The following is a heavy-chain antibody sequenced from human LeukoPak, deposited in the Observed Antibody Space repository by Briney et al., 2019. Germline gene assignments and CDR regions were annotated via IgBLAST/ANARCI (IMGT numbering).Heavy chain of an antibody. D-gene: IGHD2-2*02. CDR2: ISWNSGSI. CDR3: AKDIQDIVVVPAAIGNAFDI. V-gene: IGHV3-9*01. Sequence: GGSLRLSCAASGFTFDDYAMHWVPQAPGKGLEWVSGISWNSGSIGYADSVKGRFTISRDNAKNSLYLQMNSLRAEDTALYYCAKDIQDIVVVPAAIGNAFDIWGQGTMVTVSS. CDR1: GFTFDDYA. J-gene: IGHJ3*02.